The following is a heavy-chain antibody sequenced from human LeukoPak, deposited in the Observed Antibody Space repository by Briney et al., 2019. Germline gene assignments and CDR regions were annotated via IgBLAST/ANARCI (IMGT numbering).Heavy chain of an antibody. D-gene: IGHD1-26*01. V-gene: IGHV1-18*01. Sequence: ASVKVSCKASGYTFTSYGISWVRQAPGQGLEWMGWISAYNGNTNYAQKLQGRVTMTTDTSTSTAYMELRSLRSDDTAVYYCARGLEPIQYSTVDSTDYWGQGTLVTVSS. CDR2: ISAYNGNT. CDR3: ARGLEPIQYSTVDSTDY. CDR1: GYTFTSYG. J-gene: IGHJ4*02.